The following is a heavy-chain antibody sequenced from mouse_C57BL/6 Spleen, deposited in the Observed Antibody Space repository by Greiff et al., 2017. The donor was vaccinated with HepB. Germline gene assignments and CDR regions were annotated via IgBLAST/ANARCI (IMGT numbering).Heavy chain of an antibody. CDR3: AGTYYSTPYAMDY. D-gene: IGHD2-5*01. CDR2: IWSGGST. Sequence: QVTLKESGPGLVQPSQSLSITCTVSGFSLTSYGVHWVRQSPGKGLEWLGVIWSGGSTDYNAAFISRLSISKDNSKSQVFFKMNSLQADDTAIYYCAGTYYSTPYAMDYWGQGTSVTVSS. J-gene: IGHJ4*01. V-gene: IGHV2-2*01. CDR1: GFSLTSYG.